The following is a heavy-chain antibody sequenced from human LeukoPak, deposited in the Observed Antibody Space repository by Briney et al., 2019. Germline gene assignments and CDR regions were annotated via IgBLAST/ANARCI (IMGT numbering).Heavy chain of an antibody. Sequence: ASVKVSCKASGGTFSSYAISWVRQAPGQGLGWMGGIIPIFGTANYAQKFQGRVTITADESTSTAYMELSSLRSEDTAVYYCARVFLEWLLYGPHYYHYYYMDVWGKGTTVAVSS. CDR3: ARVFLEWLLYGPHYYHYYYMDV. D-gene: IGHD3-3*01. V-gene: IGHV1-69*13. CDR2: IIPIFGTA. J-gene: IGHJ6*03. CDR1: GGTFSSYA.